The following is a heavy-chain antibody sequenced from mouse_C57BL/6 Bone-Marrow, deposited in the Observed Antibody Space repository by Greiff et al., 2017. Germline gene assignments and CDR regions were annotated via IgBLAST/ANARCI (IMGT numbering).Heavy chain of an antibody. CDR2: ISNLAYSI. CDR3: ARQALYDFYWYFDV. CDR1: GFTFSDYG. D-gene: IGHD2-3*01. V-gene: IGHV5-15*01. Sequence: DVHLVESGGGLVQPGGSLKLSCAASGFTFSDYGMAWVRQAPRKGPEWVAFISNLAYSIYYADTVTGRFTISRENAKNTLYLEMSSLRSEDTAMYYCARQALYDFYWYFDVWGTGTTVTVSS. J-gene: IGHJ1*03.